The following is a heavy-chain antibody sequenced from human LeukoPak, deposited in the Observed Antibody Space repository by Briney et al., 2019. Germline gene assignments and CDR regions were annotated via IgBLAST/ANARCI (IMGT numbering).Heavy chain of an antibody. CDR3: ARGIPRSGAFFDY. Sequence: SQTLSLTCAISGDSVSSNSAAWNWIRQSPSRGLEWLGRTYYRSKRYNDYAVPVKSRITINPDTSKNQFSLQLNSVTPEDTAVYSCARGIPRSGAFFDYWGQGTLVTVSS. CDR2: TYYRSKRYN. J-gene: IGHJ4*02. CDR1: GDSVSSNSAA. V-gene: IGHV6-1*01. D-gene: IGHD3-10*01.